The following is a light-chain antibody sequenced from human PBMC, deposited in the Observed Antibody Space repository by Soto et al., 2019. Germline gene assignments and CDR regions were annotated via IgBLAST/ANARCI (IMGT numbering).Light chain of an antibody. Sequence: QSVLTQPASVSGSPGQSITISCAGTSSDVGGYNLVSWYQNYPGRAPKLMIYEGSKRPSGVSNRFSGSKSGNTASLTISGLQAADEADYFCFSYAGSSTYVFGTGTKVT. CDR2: EGS. CDR3: FSYAGSSTYV. CDR1: SSDVGGYNL. J-gene: IGLJ1*01. V-gene: IGLV2-23*01.